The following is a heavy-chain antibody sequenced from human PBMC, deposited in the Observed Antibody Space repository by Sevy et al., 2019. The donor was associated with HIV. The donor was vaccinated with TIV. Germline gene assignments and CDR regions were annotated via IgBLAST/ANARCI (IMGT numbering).Heavy chain of an antibody. CDR3: VTYDSSGYYYYFDY. CDR1: GFTFSSYW. CDR2: IKQDGSEK. V-gene: IGHV3-7*01. Sequence: GGSLRLSCAASGFTFSSYWMSWVRQAPGKGLEWVANIKQDGSEKYYVDSVKGRFTISRDNAKNSLYLQMNSLRAEDTAVYYCVTYDSSGYYYYFDYWGQGTLVTVSS. D-gene: IGHD3-22*01. J-gene: IGHJ4*02.